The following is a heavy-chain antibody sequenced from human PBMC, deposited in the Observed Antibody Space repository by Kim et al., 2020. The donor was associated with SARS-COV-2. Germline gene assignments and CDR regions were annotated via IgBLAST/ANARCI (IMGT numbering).Heavy chain of an antibody. CDR1: GYTLTELS. CDR2: FDPEDGET. CDR3: ATELYYDILTGYYHYYGMDV. D-gene: IGHD3-9*01. V-gene: IGHV1-24*01. J-gene: IGHJ6*02. Sequence: ASVNVSCKVSGYTLTELSMHWVRQAPGKGLEWMGGFDPEDGETIYAQKFQGRVTMTEDTSTDTAYMELSSLRSEDTAVYYCATELYYDILTGYYHYYGMDVWGQGTTVTVSS.